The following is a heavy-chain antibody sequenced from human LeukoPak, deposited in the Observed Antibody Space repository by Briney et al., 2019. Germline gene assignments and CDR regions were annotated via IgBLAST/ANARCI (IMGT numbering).Heavy chain of an antibody. CDR3: AKGPDNGALDY. D-gene: IGHD1-1*01. V-gene: IGHV3-23*01. J-gene: IGHJ4*02. CDR2: IAGGGGST. Sequence: GGSLRLSCAASGFTFSRYPMSWVRKAPGKGLEWVSAIAGGGGSTYYADSVKGRFTLSRDNPKHTLCLQGNSLRAEYTAVYYCAKGPDNGALDYWGQGTLVTVSS. CDR1: GFTFSRYP.